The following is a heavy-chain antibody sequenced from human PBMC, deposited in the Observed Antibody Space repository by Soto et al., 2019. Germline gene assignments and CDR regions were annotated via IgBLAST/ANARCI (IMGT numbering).Heavy chain of an antibody. CDR3: ANSWFDWLLTDY. CDR1: GFTFSSYA. Sequence: GGSLRLSCAASGFTFSSYAMSWVRQAPGKGLEWVSAISGSGGSAYYADSVKGRFTISRDNSKNTLYLQMNSLRAEDTAVYYCANSWFDWLLTDYWGQGTLVTVSS. CDR2: ISGSGGSA. D-gene: IGHD3-9*01. V-gene: IGHV3-23*01. J-gene: IGHJ4*02.